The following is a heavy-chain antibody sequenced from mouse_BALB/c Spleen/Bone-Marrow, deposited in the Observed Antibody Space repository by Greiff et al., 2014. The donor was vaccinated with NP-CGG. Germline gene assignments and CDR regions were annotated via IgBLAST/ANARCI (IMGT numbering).Heavy chain of an antibody. CDR3: ARGYDEGFAY. J-gene: IGHJ3*01. Sequence: VQLQQSGAELVKPGASVKLSCTASGFNTKDTYMHWVKQRPEQGLERIGRIDPANGNTKYDPKFQGKATITADTSSNTAYLQLSSLTSEDTAVYYCARGYDEGFAYWGQGTLVTVTA. CDR2: IDPANGNT. CDR1: GFNTKDTY. V-gene: IGHV14-3*02. D-gene: IGHD2-14*01.